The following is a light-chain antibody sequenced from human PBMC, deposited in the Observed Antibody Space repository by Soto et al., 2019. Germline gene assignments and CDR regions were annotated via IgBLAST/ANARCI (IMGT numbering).Light chain of an antibody. Sequence: EIVLTQSPATLSLSPGERATLSCRASQSVNNYLAWYQQKPGQAPRLLMSGASNRASGVPDRFSGSGSGTDFTITISRLEPEDFALYYCQQYGSSLTFGGGTKVDIK. CDR1: QSVNNY. V-gene: IGKV3-20*01. J-gene: IGKJ4*01. CDR2: GAS. CDR3: QQYGSSLT.